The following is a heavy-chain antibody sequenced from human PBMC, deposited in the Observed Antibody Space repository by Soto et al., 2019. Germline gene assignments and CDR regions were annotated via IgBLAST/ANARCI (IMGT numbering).Heavy chain of an antibody. CDR1: GGTFSSYA. D-gene: IGHD3-3*01. V-gene: IGHV1-69*13. CDR3: AISAEAPLLRFLEWVENWFDP. CDR2: IIPIFGTA. J-gene: IGHJ5*02. Sequence: ASVKVSCKASGGTFSSYAISWVRQAPGQGLEWMGGIIPIFGTANYAQKFQGRVTITADESTSTAYMELSSLRSEDTAVYYCAISAEAPLLRFLEWVENWFDPWGQGTLVTVSS.